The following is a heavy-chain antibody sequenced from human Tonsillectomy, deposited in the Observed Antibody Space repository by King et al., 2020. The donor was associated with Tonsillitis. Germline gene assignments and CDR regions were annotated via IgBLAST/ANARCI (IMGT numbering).Heavy chain of an antibody. J-gene: IGHJ4*02. CDR3: GRHDDSSGYYLDY. CDR2: IYPGDCDT. CDR1: GYSFTSYW. Sequence: QLVQSGAEVKKPGESLKLSCEGSGYSFTSYWIGWVRQMPGKGLEWVGNIYPGDCDTRYTPSLQGQVTISADKSISTAYLQWSSLKASDSAMYCCGRHDDSSGYYLDYWGQGTLVTVSS. V-gene: IGHV5-51*01. D-gene: IGHD3-22*01.